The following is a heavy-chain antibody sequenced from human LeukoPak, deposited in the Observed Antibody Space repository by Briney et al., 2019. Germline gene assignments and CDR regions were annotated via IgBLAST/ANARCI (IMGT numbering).Heavy chain of an antibody. Sequence: PSETLSLTCTVSGGSISSYYWSWIRQPPGKGLEWIGYIYYSGSTNYNPSLKSRVTISVDTSKNQFSLKLSSVTAADTAVYYCAREPSSRGSFDYWGQGTLVTVSS. V-gene: IGHV4-59*01. J-gene: IGHJ4*02. CDR2: IYYSGST. CDR1: GGSISSYY. D-gene: IGHD6-13*01. CDR3: AREPSSRGSFDY.